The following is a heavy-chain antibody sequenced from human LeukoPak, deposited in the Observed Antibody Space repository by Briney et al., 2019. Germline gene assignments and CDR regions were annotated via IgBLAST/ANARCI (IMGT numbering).Heavy chain of an antibody. CDR3: ARGYPGGIVVVPAATSFDY. V-gene: IGHV4-34*01. J-gene: IGHJ4*02. CDR2: INHSGST. D-gene: IGHD2-2*01. CDR1: GGSFSGYY. Sequence: PSETLSLTCAVYGGSFSGYYWSWIRQPPGKGLEWIGEINHSGSTNYNPSLKSRVTLSVDTSKNQFSLKLSSVTAADTAVYYCARGYPGGIVVVPAATSFDYWGQGTLVTASS.